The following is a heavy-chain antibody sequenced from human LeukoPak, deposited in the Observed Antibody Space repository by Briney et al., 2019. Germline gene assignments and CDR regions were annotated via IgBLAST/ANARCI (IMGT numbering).Heavy chain of an antibody. CDR2: IIPIFGIA. D-gene: IGHD6-19*01. V-gene: IGHV1-69*04. CDR3: ARAAEAGTAHPGFDHLGY. Sequence: SVKVSCKASGGTFSSYAISWVRQAPGQGLEWMGRIIPIFGIANYAQKFQGRVTITADKSTSTAYMELSSLRSEDTAVYYCARAAEAGTAHPGFDHLGYWGQGTLVTVSS. J-gene: IGHJ4*02. CDR1: GGTFSSYA.